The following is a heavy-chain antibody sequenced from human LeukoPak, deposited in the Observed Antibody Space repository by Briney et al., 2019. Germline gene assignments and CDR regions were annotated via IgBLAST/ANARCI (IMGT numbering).Heavy chain of an antibody. CDR3: ARGNVYDFWSGYYHFDY. CDR1: GGTFSSYA. Sequence: ASVKVSCKASGGTFSSYAISWVRQAPGQGLEWMGGIIPIFGTANYAQKFQGRVTITTDESTSTAYMELSSLRSEDTAVYYCARGNVYDFWSGYYHFDYWGQGTLVTVSS. CDR2: IIPIFGTA. J-gene: IGHJ4*02. V-gene: IGHV1-69*05. D-gene: IGHD3-3*01.